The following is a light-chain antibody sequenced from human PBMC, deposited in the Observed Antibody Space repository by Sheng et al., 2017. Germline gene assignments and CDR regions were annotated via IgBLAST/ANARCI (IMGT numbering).Light chain of an antibody. CDR3: QQLDSYPFT. J-gene: IGKJ3*01. CDR2: ATS. Sequence: IQLTQSPSSLSASVGDRVTITCRASQAISSYFAWYQQKPGKAPQLLIYATSTLQSGVPSRFSGSGSGTEFTLTISSLQPEDFATYYCQQLDSYPFTFGPGTKVDIK. V-gene: IGKV1-9*01. CDR1: QAISSY.